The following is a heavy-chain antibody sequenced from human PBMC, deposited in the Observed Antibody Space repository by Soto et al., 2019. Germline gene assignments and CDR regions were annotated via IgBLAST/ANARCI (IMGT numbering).Heavy chain of an antibody. V-gene: IGHV3-33*01. CDR2: MWYDGSNK. CDR3: ARGEYCTGPCCDSVFYYYYYMDV. CDR1: GFTFSRYA. Sequence: QVQLVESGGGVVQPGRSLRLSCAASGFTFSRYAMHWVRQAPGKGLEWVALMWYDGSNKYYAESVRGRFTISRDNSKNTLYLQMSGLRADDTAVYYCARGEYCTGPCCDSVFYYYYYMDVWGKGTAVSVSS. D-gene: IGHD2-8*02. J-gene: IGHJ6*03.